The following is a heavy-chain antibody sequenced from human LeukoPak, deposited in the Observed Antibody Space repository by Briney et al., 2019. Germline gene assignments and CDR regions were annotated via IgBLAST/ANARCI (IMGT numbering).Heavy chain of an antibody. CDR3: ARAKRYSYVDY. D-gene: IGHD5-18*01. J-gene: IGHJ4*02. V-gene: IGHV3-11*05. Sequence: SRDNAKNSLYLQMSSLRAEDTAVYYCARAKRYSYVDYWGQGTLVTVSS.